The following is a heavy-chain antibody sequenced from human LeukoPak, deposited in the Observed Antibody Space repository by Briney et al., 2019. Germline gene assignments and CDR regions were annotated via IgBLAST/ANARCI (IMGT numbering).Heavy chain of an antibody. CDR2: IIPIFGTA. CDR3: ASELRTVGYYYMDV. Sequence: SSVKVSCKASGVTFSSYAISWVQQAPGQGLEWIGGIIPIFGTANYAQKLEGRVTITADESTSTAYMELSSLRCEDTAVYYCASELRTVGYYYMDVWGKGTTVTVSS. D-gene: IGHD5-12*01. V-gene: IGHV1-69*01. J-gene: IGHJ6*03. CDR1: GVTFSSYA.